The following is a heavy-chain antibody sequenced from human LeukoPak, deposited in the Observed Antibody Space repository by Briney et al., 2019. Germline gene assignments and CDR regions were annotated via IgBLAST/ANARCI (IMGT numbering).Heavy chain of an antibody. CDR3: ARRGYSYGYLDY. CDR1: GGSVSSVNYY. Sequence: SETLSLTCTVSGGSVSSVNYYWSWIRQPPGKALEWIGYIYYSGSTNYDPSLKSRVTISVDTSKNQFSLKLSSVTAADTAVYYCARRGYSYGYLDYWGQGTLVTVSS. D-gene: IGHD5-18*01. CDR2: IYYSGST. V-gene: IGHV4-61*01. J-gene: IGHJ4*02.